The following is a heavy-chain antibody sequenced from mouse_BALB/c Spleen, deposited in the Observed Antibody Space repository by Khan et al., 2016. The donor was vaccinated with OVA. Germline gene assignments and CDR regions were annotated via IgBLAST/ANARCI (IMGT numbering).Heavy chain of an antibody. D-gene: IGHD2-3*01. CDR1: GYTFTDYE. Sequence: QVQLQQSGAELVRPGASVTLSCKVSGYTFTDYEMHWVKQTPVHGLEWIGAIDPETGGTAYNQKFKGKATLTADKSSSTAYMELRSLTSEDSAVYYCTRSDGYYGYFDVWGAGTTVTVSS. J-gene: IGHJ1*01. V-gene: IGHV1-15*01. CDR2: IDPETGGT. CDR3: TRSDGYYGYFDV.